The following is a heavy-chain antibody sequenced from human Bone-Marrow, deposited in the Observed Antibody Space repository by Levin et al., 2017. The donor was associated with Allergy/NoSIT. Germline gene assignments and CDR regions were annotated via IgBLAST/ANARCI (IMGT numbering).Heavy chain of an antibody. J-gene: IGHJ6*02. V-gene: IGHV3-30*18. CDR2: ISYDGSNK. D-gene: IGHD3-10*01. CDR3: AKVYGPGAYYWYYGMDV. Sequence: AGGSLRLSCAASGFTFSSYGMHWVRQAPGKGLEWVAVISYDGSNKYYADSVKGRFTISRDNSKNTLYLQMNSLRAEDTAVYYCAKVYGPGAYYWYYGMDVWGQGTTVTVSS. CDR1: GFTFSSYG.